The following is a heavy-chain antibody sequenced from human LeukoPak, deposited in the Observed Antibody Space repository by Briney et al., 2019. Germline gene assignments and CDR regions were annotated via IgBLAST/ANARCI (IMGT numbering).Heavy chain of an antibody. CDR1: GYTFTSYY. CDR3: ARGSSGWYSVAD. CDR2: INPSGGST. J-gene: IGHJ4*02. V-gene: IGHV1-46*04. D-gene: IGHD6-19*01. Sequence: APVKVSCKASGYTFTSYYMHWVRQAPGQGLEWMGIINPSGGSTSYAQKLQGRVTMTRDTSTSTVYMELSSLRSEDTAVYYCARGSSGWYSVADWGQGTLVTVSS.